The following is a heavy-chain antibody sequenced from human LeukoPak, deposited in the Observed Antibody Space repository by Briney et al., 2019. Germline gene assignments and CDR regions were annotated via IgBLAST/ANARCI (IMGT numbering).Heavy chain of an antibody. Sequence: GGSLRLSCAASGFTVSSNYMNWVRQAPGKGLEWVSVIYSGGSTYYADSVKGRFTISRDNSKNTLYLQMNSLGAEDTAVYYCAKVHSSSWYDWFDPWGQGTLVTVSS. CDR3: AKVHSSSWYDWFDP. V-gene: IGHV3-53*01. CDR1: GFTVSSNY. CDR2: IYSGGST. J-gene: IGHJ5*02. D-gene: IGHD6-13*01.